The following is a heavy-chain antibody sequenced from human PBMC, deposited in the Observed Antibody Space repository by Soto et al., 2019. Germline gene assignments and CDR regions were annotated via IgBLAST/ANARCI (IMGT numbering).Heavy chain of an antibody. CDR1: GGTFSSYA. CDR3: ARIADCSTTSCSSPSRFHIRGYYYYYGLDV. J-gene: IGHJ6*02. Sequence: ASVKVSCKASGGTFSSYAISWVRQAPGQGLEWMGGIIPIFGTANYAQKFQGGVTITADESTSTAYMELSSLRSEDTAVYYCARIADCSTTSCSSPSRFHIRGYYYYYGLDVWGQGTTVTVSS. CDR2: IIPIFGTA. V-gene: IGHV1-69*13. D-gene: IGHD2-2*01.